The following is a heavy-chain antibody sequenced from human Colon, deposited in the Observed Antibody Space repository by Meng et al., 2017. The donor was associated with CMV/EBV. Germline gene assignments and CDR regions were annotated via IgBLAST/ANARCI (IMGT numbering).Heavy chain of an antibody. CDR2: VYISGNT. Sequence: QGQRREPGPGLAKPSETLSLTCTVSGASITSYYWSWIRQPAGKGLEWIGRVYISGNTNYNPSLKSRVTMSIDTSKNQLSLNIRSVTAADTAVYYCARDSNLSGLAYWGQGTLVTVSS. CDR3: ARDSNLSGLAY. V-gene: IGHV4-4*07. J-gene: IGHJ4*02. D-gene: IGHD3-10*01. CDR1: GASITSYY.